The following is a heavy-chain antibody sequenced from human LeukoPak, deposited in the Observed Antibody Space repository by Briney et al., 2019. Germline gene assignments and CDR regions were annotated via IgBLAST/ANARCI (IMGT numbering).Heavy chain of an antibody. CDR2: ISSSGSTI. CDR1: GFTFSSYS. J-gene: IGHJ4*02. Sequence: GGSLRLSCAASGFTFSSYSMNWIRQAPGKGLEWVSYISSSGSTIYYADSVKGRFTISRDNAKNSLYLQMNSLRAEDTAVYYCARSWSGSYFDYWGQGTLVTVSS. V-gene: IGHV3-48*04. D-gene: IGHD3-3*01. CDR3: ARSWSGSYFDY.